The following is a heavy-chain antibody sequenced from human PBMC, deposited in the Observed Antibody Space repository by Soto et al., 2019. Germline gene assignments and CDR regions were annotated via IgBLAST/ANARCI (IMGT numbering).Heavy chain of an antibody. Sequence: AGGSLRLSCAASGFTFSGHSLNWIRQAPGKGLEWIAYMTASGVTMYADSVKGRFTISRDNAKNSLYLQMDSLRVEDTAVYYCVRDGGASTFDFDSWGQGTLVTVLL. CDR1: GFTFSGHS. D-gene: IGHD3-10*01. CDR3: VRDGGASTFDFDS. J-gene: IGHJ4*02. V-gene: IGHV3-48*04. CDR2: MTASGVTM.